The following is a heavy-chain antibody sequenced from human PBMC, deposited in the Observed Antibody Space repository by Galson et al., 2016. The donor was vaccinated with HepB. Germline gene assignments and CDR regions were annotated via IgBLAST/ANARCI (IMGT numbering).Heavy chain of an antibody. CDR1: GYGFTSYW. V-gene: IGHV5-51*01. J-gene: IGHJ4*02. CDR3: ARQRGVGGWYFDA. Sequence: QSGAEVKKPGESLTISCKGSGYGFTSYWLGWVRQMPGKGLEWMGVIHPGDSETTYSPSFRGQVTMSVDKSINTAYLQWTSLKASDSAMYFCARQRGVGGWYFDAGGQGTLVTVSS. D-gene: IGHD6-19*01. CDR2: IHPGDSET.